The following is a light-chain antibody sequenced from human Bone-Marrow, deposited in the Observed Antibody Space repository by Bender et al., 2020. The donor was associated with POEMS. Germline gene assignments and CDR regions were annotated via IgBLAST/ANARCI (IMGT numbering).Light chain of an antibody. Sequence: SSSLPPPPSFSLSPFPPALLPCSGAPLGDKFFSWYQQPPGQSPFLVIYQAPKRPSGIPERFSGSNSGNTATLTISGTQAMDEADYYGQAWDSSTACYVFGTGTKVTVL. CDR1: PLGDKF. CDR2: QAP. J-gene: IGLJ1*01. V-gene: IGLV3-1*01. CDR3: QAWDSSTACYV.